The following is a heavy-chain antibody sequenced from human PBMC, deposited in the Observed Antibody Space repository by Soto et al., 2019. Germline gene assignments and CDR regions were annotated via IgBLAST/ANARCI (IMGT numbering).Heavy chain of an antibody. J-gene: IGHJ4*02. CDR1: VYTFANYG. CDR3: ARTGHSGSYDF. CDR2: INAGNGGT. Sequence: ASVKVSCKASVYTFANYGIHWVRQAPGQRLEWMGWINAGNGGTKYSENFQGRVTITRDTSASTVYLGLSSLSSADTASYYCARTGHSGSYDFWGQGTLVTVS. D-gene: IGHD3-22*01. V-gene: IGHV1-3*01.